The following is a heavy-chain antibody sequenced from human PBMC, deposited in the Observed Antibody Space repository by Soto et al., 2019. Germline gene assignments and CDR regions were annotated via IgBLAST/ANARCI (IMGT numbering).Heavy chain of an antibody. CDR3: VSQRTTVPTQAYFDY. J-gene: IGHJ4*02. CDR1: GGSVTNSSYY. V-gene: IGHV4-39*01. CDR2: VYYRGRS. Sequence: SEPRSLTCTVSGGSVTNSSYYWGWIRQSPGKGLEWIGSVYYRGRSYSKSSVKSRVTISVDTSKNRFSLSLNSVTASDTAVYFCVSQRTTVPTQAYFDYWGPGALVTVSS. D-gene: IGHD4-17*01.